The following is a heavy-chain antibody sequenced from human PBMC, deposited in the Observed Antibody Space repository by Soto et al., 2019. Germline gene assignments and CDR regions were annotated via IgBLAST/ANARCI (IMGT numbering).Heavy chain of an antibody. CDR1: GYTFTSYY. Sequence: ASVKVSCKASGYTFTSYYMHWVRQAPGQGLEWMGIINPSGGSTSYAQKFQGRVTMTRDTSTSTVYMELSSLRSEDTAVYYCVRGYCSGGSCFTRGVYYYGMDVWGQGTTVTVSS. D-gene: IGHD2-15*01. CDR3: VRGYCSGGSCFTRGVYYYGMDV. J-gene: IGHJ6*02. CDR2: INPSGGST. V-gene: IGHV1-46*01.